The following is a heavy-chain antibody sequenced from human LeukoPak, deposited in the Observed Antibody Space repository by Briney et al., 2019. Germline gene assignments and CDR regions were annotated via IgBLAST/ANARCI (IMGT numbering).Heavy chain of an antibody. D-gene: IGHD3-10*01. CDR3: ARDLWFGRNAFDI. Sequence: ASVKVSCKTSGYSENFYGITWVRQVAGQGLEWMGWINPNSGGTNYAQKFQGRVTMTRDTSISTAYMELSRLRSDDTAVYYCARDLWFGRNAFDIWGQGTMVTVSS. CDR1: GYSENFYG. J-gene: IGHJ3*02. V-gene: IGHV1-2*02. CDR2: INPNSGGT.